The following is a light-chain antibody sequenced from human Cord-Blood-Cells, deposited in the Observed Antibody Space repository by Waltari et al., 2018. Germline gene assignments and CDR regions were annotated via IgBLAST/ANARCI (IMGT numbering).Light chain of an antibody. CDR3: CSYAGSYTWV. J-gene: IGLJ3*02. V-gene: IGLV2-11*01. CDR2: DVS. Sequence: QSALTQHPSVSGSPGQSVTLSCTGTSSAVGGSNYASWYQQHPGKAPKLMRYDVSKRPSGVPDRFSGSKSGNTASLTISGLQAEDEADYYCCSYAGSYTWVFGGGTKLTVL. CDR1: SSAVGGSNY.